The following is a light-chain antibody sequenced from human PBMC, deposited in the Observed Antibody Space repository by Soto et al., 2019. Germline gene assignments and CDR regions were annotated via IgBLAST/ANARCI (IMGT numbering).Light chain of an antibody. V-gene: IGKV3-11*01. CDR2: DAS. J-gene: IGKJ4*01. CDR3: QRLRNWPPLP. CDR1: QSVSSY. Sequence: EIVLTQSPATLSLSPGERATLSCRASQSVSSYLAWYQQKPGQAPRLLIYDASNRATGIPARFSGSGSGTDSTLTTSSLEPEFFAVYYCQRLRNWPPLPFGVGTKVRIK.